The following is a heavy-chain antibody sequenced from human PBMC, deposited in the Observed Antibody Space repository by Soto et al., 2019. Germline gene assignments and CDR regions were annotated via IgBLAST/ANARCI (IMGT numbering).Heavy chain of an antibody. V-gene: IGHV3-23*01. CDR3: AKDDDTIGYYPDF. CDR2: ISGSGGST. CDR1: GFTFSSYA. D-gene: IGHD3-22*01. Sequence: PGGSLRLSCAASGFTFSSYATTWVRQAPGKGLEWVSAISGSGGSTNYADSVKGRFTISRDNSQNTLYLQMNSLRAEDTAVYYCAKDDDTIGYYPDFWGQGTLVTVSS. J-gene: IGHJ4*02.